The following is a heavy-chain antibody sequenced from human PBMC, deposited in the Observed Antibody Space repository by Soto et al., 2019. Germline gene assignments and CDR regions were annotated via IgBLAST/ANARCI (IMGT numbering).Heavy chain of an antibody. V-gene: IGHV1-3*01. J-gene: IGHJ6*02. CDR2: INAGNGNT. CDR3: ARFLTAAEYYYGMDV. Sequence: ASVKVSCKASGYTFTSYAMQWVRQAPGQRLEWMGWINAGNGNTKYSQKFQGRVTITRDTSASTAYMELSSLRSEDTAVYYCARFLTAAEYYYGMDVWGQGTTVTVS. CDR1: GYTFTSYA. D-gene: IGHD6-13*01.